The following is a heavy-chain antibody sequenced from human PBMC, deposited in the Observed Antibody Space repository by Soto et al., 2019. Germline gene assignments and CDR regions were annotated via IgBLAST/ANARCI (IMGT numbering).Heavy chain of an antibody. Sequence: GASVKVSFKASGYTFTSYYMHWVRQAPGQRLEWMGKINPSGGSTSYAQKFKGRVTMTRDTSTSTVYKELSSLRFEDTAFYYCARSLYGVTAPPDGWFAPWGQGPLVTV. J-gene: IGHJ5*02. CDR2: INPSGGST. CDR3: ARSLYGVTAPPDGWFAP. CDR1: GYTFTSYY. D-gene: IGHD2-21*02. V-gene: IGHV1-46*01.